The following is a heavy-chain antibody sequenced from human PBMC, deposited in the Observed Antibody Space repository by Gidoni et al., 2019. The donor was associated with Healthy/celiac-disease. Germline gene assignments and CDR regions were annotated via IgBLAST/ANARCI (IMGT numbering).Heavy chain of an antibody. V-gene: IGHV3-33*01. CDR3: ARGVLRYFDWLFDH. CDR1: GFTFRSYG. Sequence: QVQLVESGGGVVQPGRSLRLSCAASGFTFRSYGMHWVRQAPGKGLEWVAVIGYDGSNKYYADSVKGRFTISRDNSKNTLYLQMNSLRAEDTAVYYCARGVLRYFDWLFDHWGQGTLVTVSS. J-gene: IGHJ4*02. D-gene: IGHD3-9*01. CDR2: IGYDGSNK.